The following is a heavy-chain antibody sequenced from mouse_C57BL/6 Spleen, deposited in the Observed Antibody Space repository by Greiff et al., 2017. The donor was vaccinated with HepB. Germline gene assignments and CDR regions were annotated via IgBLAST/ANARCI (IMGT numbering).Heavy chain of an antibody. D-gene: IGHD2-3*01. J-gene: IGHJ4*01. CDR3: ARHYDGYYRDMDY. CDR2: ISSGSSTI. CDR1: GFTFSDYG. Sequence: DVHLVESGGGLVKPGGSLKLSCAASGFTFSDYGMHWVRQAPEKGLEWVAYISSGSSTIYYADTEKGRFTISRDTAKNTLFLQMTSLRSEDTAMYYWARHYDGYYRDMDYLGQGTSVTVSS. V-gene: IGHV5-17*01.